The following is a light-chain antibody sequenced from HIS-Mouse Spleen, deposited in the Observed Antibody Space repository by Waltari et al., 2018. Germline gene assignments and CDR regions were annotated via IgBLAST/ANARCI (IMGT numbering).Light chain of an antibody. CDR1: ALPKKY. Sequence: SYELTQPPSVSVSPGQTARITCSGDALPKKYAYWYQQKSGQDPVLVIYEDSKRPSGIPERCAGSSSVTMATLTISGAQVEDEADYCCYSTDSSGNHRVFGGGTKLTVL. J-gene: IGLJ2*01. CDR3: YSTDSSGNHRV. CDR2: EDS. V-gene: IGLV3-10*01.